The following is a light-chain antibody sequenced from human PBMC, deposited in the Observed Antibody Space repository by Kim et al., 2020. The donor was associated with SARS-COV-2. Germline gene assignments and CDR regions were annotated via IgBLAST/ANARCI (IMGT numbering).Light chain of an antibody. CDR1: SLRVYS. CDR3: GSRASNAEHQWV. J-gene: IGLJ3*02. V-gene: IGLV3-19*01. CDR2: SKT. Sequence: LERSTRTTSPGDSLRVYSSTWYRPKPGQAPSLIIYSKTHRPSGTPDRFSGSTSGNTASLTITEAQAEDEADYYCGSRASNAEHQWVFGGGTQLTVL.